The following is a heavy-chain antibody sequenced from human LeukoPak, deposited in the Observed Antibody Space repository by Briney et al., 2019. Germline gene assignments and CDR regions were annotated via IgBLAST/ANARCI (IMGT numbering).Heavy chain of an antibody. CDR2: IKQDGSDK. D-gene: IGHD6-19*01. J-gene: IGHJ4*02. CDR3: AILGIAVAGTGY. Sequence: PGGSLRLSCAASGFTFSTYWMSWVRQAPGKGLEWVANIKQDGSDKNYVDSVKGRFTISRDNAKNSLYLQMNSLRAEDTAVYYCAILGIAVAGTGYWGQGTLVTVSS. V-gene: IGHV3-7*01. CDR1: GFTFSTYW.